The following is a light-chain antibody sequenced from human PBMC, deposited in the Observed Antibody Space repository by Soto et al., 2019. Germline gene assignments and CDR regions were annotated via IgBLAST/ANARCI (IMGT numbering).Light chain of an antibody. Sequence: EIVMTQTTNSLAVSLGERATIICKSSQSVLSSSNNKNHLAWYQQKPGQPPRLLIYWASTRKSGVPDRFSGSGSGTVFTLTISSLQAEDVAVYYCQQYYTPPLTFGGRTNVVI. CDR3: QQYYTPPLT. CDR2: WAS. J-gene: IGKJ4*01. V-gene: IGKV4-1*01. CDR1: QSVLSSSNNKNH.